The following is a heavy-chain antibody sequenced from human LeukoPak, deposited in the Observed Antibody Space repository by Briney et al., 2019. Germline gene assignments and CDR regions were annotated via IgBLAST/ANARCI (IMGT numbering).Heavy chain of an antibody. J-gene: IGHJ4*02. Sequence: PGGSLRLSCAASGLTVSSNCMSWVRQAPGKGLEWVSFIYSGGNTYYADSVKGRFTISRDNSKNTVHLQMNSLRAEDTAVYYCAKFPLLWFGESPHYFDYWGQGTLVTVSS. CDR3: AKFPLLWFGESPHYFDY. V-gene: IGHV3-53*01. D-gene: IGHD3-10*01. CDR1: GLTVSSNC. CDR2: IYSGGNT.